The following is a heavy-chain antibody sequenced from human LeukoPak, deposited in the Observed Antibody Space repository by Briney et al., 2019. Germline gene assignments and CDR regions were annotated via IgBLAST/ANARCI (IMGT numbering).Heavy chain of an antibody. CDR3: ARMGNVNDFWSGYFDY. CDR2: ISSSGSTI. Sequence: GGSLRLSCAASGFTFSDYYMSWIRQAPEKGLEWVSYISSSGSTIYYADSVKGRFTISRDNAKNSLYLQMNSLRAEDTAVYYCARMGNVNDFWSGYFDYWGQGTLVTVSS. V-gene: IGHV3-11*01. D-gene: IGHD3-3*01. CDR1: GFTFSDYY. J-gene: IGHJ4*02.